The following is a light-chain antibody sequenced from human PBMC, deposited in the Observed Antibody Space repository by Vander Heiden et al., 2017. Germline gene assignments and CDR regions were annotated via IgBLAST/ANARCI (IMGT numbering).Light chain of an antibody. CDR3: QAWDSSTSVV. Sequence: SYELTQRPSVSVSPGQTASITCSGDKLGDKYACWYQQKPGQSPVLVIYQDSKRPSGIPERFSGSNSGNTATLTISGTQAMDEADYYCQAWDSSTSVVFGGGTKLTVL. CDR2: QDS. V-gene: IGLV3-1*01. J-gene: IGLJ2*01. CDR1: KLGDKY.